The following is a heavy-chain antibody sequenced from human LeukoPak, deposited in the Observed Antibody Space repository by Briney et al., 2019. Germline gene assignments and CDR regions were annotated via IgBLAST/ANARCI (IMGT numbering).Heavy chain of an antibody. CDR2: ISYDGSNK. D-gene: IGHD6-13*01. CDR3: AKAHPGYSSSWYDY. CDR1: GFTFSSYG. Sequence: GGSLRLSCAPSGFTFSSYGMHWVRQAPGKGLEWVAVISYDGSNKYYADSVKGRFTISRDNSKNTLYLQMNSLRAEDTAVYYCAKAHPGYSSSWYDYWGQGTLVTVSS. J-gene: IGHJ4*02. V-gene: IGHV3-30*18.